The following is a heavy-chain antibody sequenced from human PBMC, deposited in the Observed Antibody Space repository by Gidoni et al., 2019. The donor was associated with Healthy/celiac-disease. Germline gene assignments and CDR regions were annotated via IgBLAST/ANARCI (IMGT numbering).Heavy chain of an antibody. CDR3: ARAYELMVTALTPFDY. CDR2: INPNSGGT. J-gene: IGHJ4*02. V-gene: IGHV1-2*02. Sequence: QVQLVQSGAEVKKPGASVKVSCKASGDTFTGYYMHWVRQAPGQGLEWMGWINPNSGGTNYAQKFQGRVTMTRDTSISTAYMELSRLRSDDTAVYYCARAYELMVTALTPFDYWGQGTLVTVSS. CDR1: GDTFTGYY. D-gene: IGHD2-21*02.